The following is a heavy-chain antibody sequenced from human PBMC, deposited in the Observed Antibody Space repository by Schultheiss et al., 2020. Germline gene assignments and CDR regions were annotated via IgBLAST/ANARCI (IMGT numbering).Heavy chain of an antibody. D-gene: IGHD2-21*01. CDR1: GFTFDDYA. Sequence: GGSLRLSCAASGFTFDDYAMHWVRQAPGKGLEWVSAISGSGGSTYYADSVKGRFTISRDNSKNTLYLQMNSLRAGDTALYYCAKAIPNYYYYGLDVWGQGTPVTVS. CDR3: AKAIPNYYYYGLDV. J-gene: IGHJ6*02. CDR2: ISGSGGST. V-gene: IGHV3-23*01.